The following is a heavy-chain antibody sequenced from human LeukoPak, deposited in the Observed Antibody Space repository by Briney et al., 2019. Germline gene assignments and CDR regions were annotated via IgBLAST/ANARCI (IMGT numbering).Heavy chain of an antibody. CDR1: GFTFSRYW. CDR3: ARDSGGYSGYDGPYYFDY. CDR2: IKQDGSEK. J-gene: IGHJ4*02. Sequence: GGSLRLSCAASGFTFSRYWMSWVRQAPGKGLEWVANIKQDGSEKYYVDSVKGRFTISRDNAKDSLYLQMNSLRAEDTAVYYCARDSGGYSGYDGPYYFDYWGQGTLVTVPS. D-gene: IGHD5-12*01. V-gene: IGHV3-7*01.